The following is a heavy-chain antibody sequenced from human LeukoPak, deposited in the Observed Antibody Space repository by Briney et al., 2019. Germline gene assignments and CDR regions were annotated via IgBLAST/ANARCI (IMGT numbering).Heavy chain of an antibody. J-gene: IGHJ1*01. CDR3: ARAPSEIGGYYPEYFRH. D-gene: IGHD3-22*01. V-gene: IGHV3-74*01. CDR1: GFTFSTYC. CDR2: IKSDGST. Sequence: GGSLRLSCAASGFTFSTYCMHWVRQAPGKGLVWVSRIKSDGSTNYADSVKGRFTISRDNAKNTVSLQMNSLRPEDTGVYYCARAPSEIGGYYPEYFRHWGQGTLVTVSS.